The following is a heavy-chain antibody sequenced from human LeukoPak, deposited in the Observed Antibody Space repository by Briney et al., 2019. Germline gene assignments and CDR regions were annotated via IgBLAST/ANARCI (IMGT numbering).Heavy chain of an antibody. D-gene: IGHD3-3*01. CDR3: ARASYYDPPRAYYYYMDV. Sequence: PSETLSLTCTVSGGSISSYYWSWIRQPPGKGLEWVGYIYTSGSTNYNPSLRSRVTISVDTSKNQFSLKLSSVTAADTAVYYCARASYYDPPRAYYYYMDVWGEGTTVTVSS. CDR1: GGSISSYY. V-gene: IGHV4-4*09. J-gene: IGHJ6*03. CDR2: IYTSGST.